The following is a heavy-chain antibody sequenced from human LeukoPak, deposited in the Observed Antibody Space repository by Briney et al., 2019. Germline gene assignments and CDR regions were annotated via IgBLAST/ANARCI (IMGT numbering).Heavy chain of an antibody. Sequence: SETLSLTCTVSGGSISSYYWSWIRQPPGKGLEWIGYIYYSGSTNYNPSLKSRVTISVDTSKNQFSLKLSSVTAADTAVYYCARQSCSTSCYLRIRKNWFDPWGQGTLVTVSS. D-gene: IGHD2-2*01. J-gene: IGHJ5*02. CDR2: IYYSGST. V-gene: IGHV4-59*08. CDR3: ARQSCSTSCYLRIRKNWFDP. CDR1: GGSISSYY.